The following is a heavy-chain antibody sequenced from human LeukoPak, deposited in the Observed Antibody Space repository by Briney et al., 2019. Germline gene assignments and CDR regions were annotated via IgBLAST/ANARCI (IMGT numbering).Heavy chain of an antibody. CDR2: INHSGRT. CDR3: ARGPPINYDILTGYYNFDN. Sequence: SETLSLTCVVYGGSLSDYYWTWIRQPPEKGLEWIGEINHSGRTKYNPSLMSRVTISVDTSKNQFSLKLSSVTAADTVVYYCARGPPINYDILTGYYNFDNWGQGTLVTVSS. J-gene: IGHJ4*02. V-gene: IGHV4-34*01. D-gene: IGHD3-9*01. CDR1: GGSLSDYY.